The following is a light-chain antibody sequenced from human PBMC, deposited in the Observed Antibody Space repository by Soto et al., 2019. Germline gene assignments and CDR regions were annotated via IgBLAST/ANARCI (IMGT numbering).Light chain of an antibody. V-gene: IGKV3-15*01. CDR1: LGISSY. Sequence: TQSPSSLSASVGDRVTLTCRASLGISSYLAWYQQKPGQAPRLLIYGASTRATGIPARFSGSGSGTEFTLTISSLQSEDFAVYYCQQYNNWPLTFGGGTKVDIK. J-gene: IGKJ4*01. CDR2: GAS. CDR3: QQYNNWPLT.